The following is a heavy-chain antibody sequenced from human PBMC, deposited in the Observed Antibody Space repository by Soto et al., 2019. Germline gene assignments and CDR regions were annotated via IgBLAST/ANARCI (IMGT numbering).Heavy chain of an antibody. V-gene: IGHV3-53*01. Sequence: EVQLVESGGGLIQPGGSLRLSCAASGFTVSSNYMSWVRQAPGKGLEWVSVIYSGGSTYYADSVKGRFTISRDNAKNSLYLQMNSLRAEDTAVYYCARGDYGDYVPRRFDYWGQGTLVTVSS. D-gene: IGHD4-17*01. J-gene: IGHJ4*02. CDR1: GFTVSSNY. CDR2: IYSGGST. CDR3: ARGDYGDYVPRRFDY.